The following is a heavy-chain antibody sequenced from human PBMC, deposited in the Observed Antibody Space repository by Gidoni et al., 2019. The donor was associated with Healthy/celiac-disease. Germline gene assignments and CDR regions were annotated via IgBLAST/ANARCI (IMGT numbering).Heavy chain of an antibody. CDR1: GPSFSGYY. CDR3: ARGRYHDSSGFPY. J-gene: IGHJ4*02. V-gene: IGHV4-34*01. CDR2: ITHTGST. Sequence: QVQLQQWGAGLLKPSETRSRTGAMSGPSFSGYYWSWIRPSPGRRLEWIVEITHTGSTHYKPSLRSRVTISVDASKNQFSLQLRSVTAADTAVEYCARGRYHDSSGFPYWGQGTLVTVSS. D-gene: IGHD3-22*01.